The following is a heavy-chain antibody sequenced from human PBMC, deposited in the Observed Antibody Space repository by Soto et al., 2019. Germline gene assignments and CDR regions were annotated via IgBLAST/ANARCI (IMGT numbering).Heavy chain of an antibody. CDR1: GFTFDYYW. D-gene: IGHD4-4*01. CDR2: IQNDGSRT. CDR3: ARGNLGGFDL. V-gene: IGHV3-74*01. J-gene: IGHJ3*01. Sequence: EVQLVESEGGLVQRGGSLRLSCAASGFTFDYYWMHWVRQAPGQGLVWVAHIQNDGSRTTYADYVKGRFTISRDNANNTMYLQMNSLGAEDTAVYYCARGNLGGFDLWGQGTTVTASS.